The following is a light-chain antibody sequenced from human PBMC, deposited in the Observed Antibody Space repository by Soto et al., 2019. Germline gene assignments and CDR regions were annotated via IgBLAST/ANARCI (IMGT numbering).Light chain of an antibody. CDR2: DAS. J-gene: IGKJ4*01. V-gene: IGKV3-11*01. Sequence: EIVLTQSPATLSLSPGERATLSCRASQSINYYLAWYQQKPGQAPRLLIYDASNRATGIPARFSGSGSGTDFTLTISSLEPEDFAVYYCQPYNNWPLTFGGGTKVDIK. CDR3: QPYNNWPLT. CDR1: QSINYY.